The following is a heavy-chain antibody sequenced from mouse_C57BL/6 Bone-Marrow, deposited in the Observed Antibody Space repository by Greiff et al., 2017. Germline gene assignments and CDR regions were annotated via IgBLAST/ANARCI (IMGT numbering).Heavy chain of an antibody. D-gene: IGHD1-1*01. V-gene: IGHV1-80*01. Sequence: QVQLQQSGAELVKPGASVKMSCKASGYAFSSYWMNWVKQRPGQGLEWIGQIYPGDGDTNYNGKFKGKATLTADKSSSTAYMQLSSLTSEDSAVYFCARRRYYGSSYDDDRYFDGWGTGTTVTVAS. CDR1: GYAFSSYW. CDR3: ARRRYYGSSYDDDRYFDG. J-gene: IGHJ1*03. CDR2: IYPGDGDT.